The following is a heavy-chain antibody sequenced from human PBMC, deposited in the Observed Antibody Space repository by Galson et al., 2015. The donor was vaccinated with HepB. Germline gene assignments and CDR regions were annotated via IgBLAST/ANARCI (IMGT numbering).Heavy chain of an antibody. D-gene: IGHD2-21*01. J-gene: IGHJ6*03. CDR3: AKGFLRYCGGDCFYYYYYMDV. CDR1: GFTFSSYG. CDR2: IRYDGSNK. V-gene: IGHV3-30*02. Sequence: SLRLSCAASGFTFSSYGMHWVRQAPGKGLEWVAFIRYDGSNKYYADSVKGRFTISRDNSKNTLYLQMNSLRAEDTAVYYCAKGFLRYCGGDCFYYYYYMDVWGKGTTVTVSS.